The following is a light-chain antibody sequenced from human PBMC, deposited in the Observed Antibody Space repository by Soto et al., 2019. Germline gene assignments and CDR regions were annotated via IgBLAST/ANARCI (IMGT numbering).Light chain of an antibody. J-gene: IGKJ1*01. CDR2: DAS. V-gene: IGKV1-5*01. Sequence: DIQMTQSPSTLSASVGDRVTITCRASQSLNSLLAWYQQKPGRAPKLLIYDASTLESGVPSRFSGSGSGTEFTLTISSLQTDDFATYYCQQSNSYSSWTFGQGTTVDI. CDR1: QSLNSL. CDR3: QQSNSYSSWT.